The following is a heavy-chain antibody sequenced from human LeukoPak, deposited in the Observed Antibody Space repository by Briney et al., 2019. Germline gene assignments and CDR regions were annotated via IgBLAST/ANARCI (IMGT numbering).Heavy chain of an antibody. CDR1: GFTFSSNW. V-gene: IGHV3-7*01. D-gene: IGHD2-21*02. Sequence: GGSLRLSCAASGFTFSSNWMSWVRQAPGKGLEWVANIKQDGSEKYYVDSVKGRFTISRDNAKNSLYPQMNSLRAEDTAVYYCASGDSMDYWGQGTLVTVSS. CDR2: IKQDGSEK. CDR3: ASGDSMDY. J-gene: IGHJ4*02.